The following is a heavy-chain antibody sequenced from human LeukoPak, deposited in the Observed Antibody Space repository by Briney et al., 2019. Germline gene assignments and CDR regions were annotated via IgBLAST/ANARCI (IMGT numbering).Heavy chain of an antibody. V-gene: IGHV4-59*01. CDR1: GGSISSYY. D-gene: IGHD7-27*01. Sequence: PSETLSLTCTVSGGSISSYYWGWIRQPPGKGLEWIGYIYYSGSTNYNPSLKSRVTISVDTSKNQFSLKLSSVTAADTAVYYCATSLPGTYYYYYGMDVWGQGTTVTVSS. CDR2: IYYSGST. J-gene: IGHJ6*02. CDR3: ATSLPGTYYYYYGMDV.